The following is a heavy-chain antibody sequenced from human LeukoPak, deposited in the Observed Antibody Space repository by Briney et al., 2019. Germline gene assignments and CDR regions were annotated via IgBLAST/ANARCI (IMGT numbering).Heavy chain of an antibody. Sequence: SETLSLTCTVSDGSISISSYYWAWIRQPPGKGLQWIANVYYTGSTNYNLSLKRRVTISVDTSKNQFSLKVTSVTAADTAVYYCARLGSGSYFHFDYWGQGTLVTVSS. CDR1: DGSISISSYY. CDR2: VYYTGST. CDR3: ARLGSGSYFHFDY. V-gene: IGHV4-39*01. J-gene: IGHJ4*02. D-gene: IGHD3-10*01.